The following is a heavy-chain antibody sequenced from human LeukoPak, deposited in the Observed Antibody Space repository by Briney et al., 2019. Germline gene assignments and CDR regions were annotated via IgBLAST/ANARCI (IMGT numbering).Heavy chain of an antibody. CDR1: GGTFSSYA. V-gene: IGHV1-69*04. J-gene: IGHJ4*02. CDR2: IIPILGIA. D-gene: IGHD6-13*01. CDR3: ASSQDLAAAGNRQGGIDY. Sequence: SVKVSCKASGGTFSSYAISWVRQAPGQGLEWMGRIIPILGIANYAQKFQGRVTITADKSTSTAYMELSGLRSEDTAVYYCASSQDLAAAGNRQGGIDYWGQGTLVTVSS.